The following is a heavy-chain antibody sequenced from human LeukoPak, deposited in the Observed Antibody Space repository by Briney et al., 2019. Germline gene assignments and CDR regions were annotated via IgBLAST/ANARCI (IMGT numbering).Heavy chain of an antibody. V-gene: IGHV4-34*01. J-gene: IGHJ4*02. Sequence: SETLSLTCAVYGGSFSGYYWSWIRQPPGKGLEWIGEINHSGSTNYNPSLKSRVTISVDTSKNQFSLKLSSVTAADTAVYYCARQAPGGSSGWSYYFDYWGQGTLVTVSS. D-gene: IGHD6-19*01. CDR1: GGSFSGYY. CDR3: ARQAPGGSSGWSYYFDY. CDR2: INHSGST.